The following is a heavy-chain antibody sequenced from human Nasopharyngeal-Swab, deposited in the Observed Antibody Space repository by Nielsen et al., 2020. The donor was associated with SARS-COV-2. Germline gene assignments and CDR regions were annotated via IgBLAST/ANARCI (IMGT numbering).Heavy chain of an antibody. CDR1: GYSFTSYW. V-gene: IGHV5-51*01. Sequence: SCKGSGYSFTSYWIAWVRQMPGKGLEWMGIIYPGASDTRYSPSFQGQVTISADKSISTAYLQWSSLKASDTAMYYCARLCSSCCGDYYYGMDVWGQGTTVAVSS. CDR3: ARLCSSCCGDYYYGMDV. CDR2: IYPGASDT. D-gene: IGHD6-19*01. J-gene: IGHJ6*02.